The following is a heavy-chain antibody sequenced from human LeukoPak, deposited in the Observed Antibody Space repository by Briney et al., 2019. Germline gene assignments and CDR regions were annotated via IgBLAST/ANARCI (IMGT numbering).Heavy chain of an antibody. CDR2: IIPIFGTA. V-gene: IGHV1-69*13. CDR1: GGMFSSYA. CDR3: ARVNYYDSRGYRHFDY. J-gene: IGHJ4*02. D-gene: IGHD3-22*01. Sequence: SVKVSCKASGGMFSSYAISWVRQAPGQGLEWVGGIIPIFGTANYAQKFQGRVTINADDSTSTAYMELSSLRSEDTAVYYCARVNYYDSRGYRHFDYWGQGTLVTVSS.